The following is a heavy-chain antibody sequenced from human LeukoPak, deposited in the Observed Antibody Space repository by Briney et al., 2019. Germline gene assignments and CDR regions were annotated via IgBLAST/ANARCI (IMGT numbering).Heavy chain of an antibody. V-gene: IGHV1-3*01. D-gene: IGHD3-3*01. CDR2: VNSVNGNT. Sequence: VSLTVPCKDSTHINHVYYVKGLSQAPVKRLQWIGWVNSVNGNTRVSQTLHERLNFTWDTSASTAYMCLSSLTSQDTAVYYCASGLPYDKWGQRYLGTVSS. J-gene: IGHJ4*02. CDR1: THINHVY. CDR3: ASGLPYDK.